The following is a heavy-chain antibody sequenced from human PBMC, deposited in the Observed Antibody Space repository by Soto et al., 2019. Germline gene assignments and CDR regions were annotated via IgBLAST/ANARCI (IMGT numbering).Heavy chain of an antibody. CDR2: IYYSGST. J-gene: IGHJ4*02. D-gene: IGHD4-17*01. CDR1: GGSISSCSNC. V-gene: IGHV4-39*01. Sequence: SETLSLTCAVSGGSISSCSNCWGWIRQPPGKGLEWIGNIYYSGSTYYNPSLKSRVTIYVDTSKNQFSLKLSSVTAADTAVYYCASLSGDYISYRGQGTLVTVSS. CDR3: ASLSGDYISY.